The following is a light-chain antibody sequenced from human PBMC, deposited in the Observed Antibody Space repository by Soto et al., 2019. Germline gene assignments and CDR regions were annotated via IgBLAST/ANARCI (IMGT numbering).Light chain of an antibody. V-gene: IGKV1-5*01. CDR2: DAS. CDR1: QSIRSW. J-gene: IGKJ1*01. CDR3: QQYNRT. Sequence: DIQMTQSPSTLSASVGDRVTITCRASQSIRSWLAWYQQKPGKAPKLLIYDASSLESGVPSRFSGSGSGTEFTLTISSLQPDDFATYYCQQYNRTFGQGTKVEIK.